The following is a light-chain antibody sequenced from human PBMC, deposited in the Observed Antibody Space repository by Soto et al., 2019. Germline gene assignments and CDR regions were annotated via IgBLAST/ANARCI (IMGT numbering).Light chain of an antibody. CDR2: KAS. V-gene: IGKV1-5*03. CDR1: QGIVKW. CDR3: QHYNSYLEA. Sequence: DIQVTKSPSTLSASVGDKVTITCRASQGIVKWLVWYQQKPGKAPKLLIYKASTLKSGVPSRFSGSGSGTEFTLTISILQPDDFATYYSQHYNSYLEAFGQGTKVDI. J-gene: IGKJ1*01.